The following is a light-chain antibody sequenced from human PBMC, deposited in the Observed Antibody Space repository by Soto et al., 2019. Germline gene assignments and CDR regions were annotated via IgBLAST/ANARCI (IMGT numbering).Light chain of an antibody. CDR3: GSYASGNRLLL. CDR1: SSDVGGYNY. CDR2: GVS. Sequence: QSARTQPASVSGSPGQSITISCTGTSSDVGGYNYVSWYQQYPGKAPKLMIYGVSNRPSGVSNRFSGSKSGNTASLNISGLQAEDEAYYYSGSYASGNRLLLFGGGTKVTVL. J-gene: IGLJ2*01. V-gene: IGLV2-14*01.